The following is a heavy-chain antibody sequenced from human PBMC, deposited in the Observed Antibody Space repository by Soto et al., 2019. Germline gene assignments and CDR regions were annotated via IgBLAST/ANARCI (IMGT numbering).Heavy chain of an antibody. J-gene: IGHJ5*02. CDR2: IHPGDSDT. CDR3: ARHNRYSSTWSEGWFDL. V-gene: IGHV5-51*03. D-gene: IGHD6-13*01. Sequence: EVQLVQSVAEVKKAGESLKISCQGSGYSFTNYWVGWVRQIPGRGLEWMGIIHPGDSDTRYSPFFQGQVTISADKSIITAYLQWSSLKASDIAMYYCARHNRYSSTWSEGWFDLSGQGTLVTVSS. CDR1: GYSFTNYW.